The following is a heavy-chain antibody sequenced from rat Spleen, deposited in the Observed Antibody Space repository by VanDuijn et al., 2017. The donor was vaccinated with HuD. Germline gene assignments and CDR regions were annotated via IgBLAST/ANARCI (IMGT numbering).Heavy chain of an antibody. Sequence: EVQLQESGPGLVKPSQSLSLTCSVTAYSITSNYWAWIRKFPGNKMEWLGYINYSGSTGYNPSLKSRISITRDTSKNQFFLQLNSVTTEDTAAYYCARTMYTTDYYYVPFAYWGQGTLVTVSS. J-gene: IGHJ3*01. D-gene: IGHD1-6*01. CDR1: AYSITSNY. V-gene: IGHV3-1*01. CDR2: INYSGST. CDR3: ARTMYTTDYYYVPFAY.